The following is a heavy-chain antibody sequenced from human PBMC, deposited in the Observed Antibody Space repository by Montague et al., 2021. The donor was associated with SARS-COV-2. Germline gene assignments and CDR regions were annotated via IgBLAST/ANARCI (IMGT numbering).Heavy chain of an antibody. J-gene: IGHJ2*01. D-gene: IGHD2/OR15-2a*01. CDR2: TPYSGST. V-gene: IGHV4-39*01. CDR3: AKSAWHNWYFDI. Sequence: SETRSLTCTVSGDSISRNSYYWGWIRQPPGKGLEWIGSTPYSGSTYHNPSLKSRVSISVDTSKNQFSLKLSSMTAADTAVYYCAKSAWHNWYFDIWGRGTLVTVSS. CDR1: GDSISRNSYY.